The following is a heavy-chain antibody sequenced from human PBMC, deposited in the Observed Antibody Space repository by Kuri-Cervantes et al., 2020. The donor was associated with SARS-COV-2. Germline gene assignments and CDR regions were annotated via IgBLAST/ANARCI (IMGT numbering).Heavy chain of an antibody. Sequence: GGSLRLSCAAYGFTFSGYWMHWVRQAPGKGLVWVSRINPDGSYTNNADSVKGRSTLSRDNANNMLFLQMNIPRADDTDVYYGGRNGESWNFDYWGQGTLVTVSS. J-gene: IGHJ4*02. CDR1: GFTFSGYW. CDR2: INPDGSYT. D-gene: IGHD3-10*01. CDR3: GRNGESWNFDY. V-gene: IGHV3-74*01.